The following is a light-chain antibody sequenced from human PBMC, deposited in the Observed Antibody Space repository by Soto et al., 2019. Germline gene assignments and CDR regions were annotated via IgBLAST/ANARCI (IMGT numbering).Light chain of an antibody. CDR3: QSYDNSLSVYV. V-gene: IGLV1-40*01. Sequence: QSVLTRPPSVSGAPGQRVTISCTGSSSNIGAHYDVHWYQQLPGTAPKLLIYGNSNRPSGVPDRFSGSKSGTSASLAITGLQAEDEADYYCQSYDNSLSVYVXGTGTKVTVL. CDR2: GNS. CDR1: SSNIGAHYD. J-gene: IGLJ1*01.